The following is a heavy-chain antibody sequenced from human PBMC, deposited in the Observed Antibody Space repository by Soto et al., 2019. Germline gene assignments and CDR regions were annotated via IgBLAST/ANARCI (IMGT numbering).Heavy chain of an antibody. Sequence: EVQLVESGGGLVQPGGSLRLSCAASGFTFSSYDMHWVRQATGKGLEWVSAIGTAGDTYYPGSVKGRFTISRENAKNSLYLQMNRLRAGDTAVYYCARGITGTATPDYWGQGTLVTVSS. J-gene: IGHJ4*02. D-gene: IGHD1-20*01. CDR3: ARGITGTATPDY. CDR1: GFTFSSYD. CDR2: IGTAGDT. V-gene: IGHV3-13*01.